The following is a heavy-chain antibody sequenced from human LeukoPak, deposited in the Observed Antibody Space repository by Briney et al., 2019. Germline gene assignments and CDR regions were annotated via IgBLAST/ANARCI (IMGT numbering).Heavy chain of an antibody. CDR2: LYSDGNT. Sequence: PGGSLRLSCAASGFRFSDYWMHWVRQAPGKGLEWVSVLYSDGNTKYADSVQGRFTISRDNSKNTLYLEMNSLSPDDTAVYYCARGVEPLAANTLAYWGQGTLVTVSS. V-gene: IGHV3-53*01. J-gene: IGHJ4*02. D-gene: IGHD1-14*01. CDR3: ARGVEPLAANTLAY. CDR1: GFRFSDYW.